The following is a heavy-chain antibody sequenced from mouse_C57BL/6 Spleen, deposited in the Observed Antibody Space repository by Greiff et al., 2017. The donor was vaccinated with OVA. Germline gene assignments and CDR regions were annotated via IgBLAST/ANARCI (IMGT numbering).Heavy chain of an antibody. J-gene: IGHJ2*01. CDR2: ISSGGGNT. Sequence: DVQLQESGGGLVKPGGSLKLSCAASGFTFSSYTMSWVRQTPEKRLEWVATISSGGGNTYYPDSVKGRFTISRDNAKNTLYLQMSSLRSEDTALYYCARQGGSNYFDYWGQGTTLTVSS. CDR3: ARQGGSNYFDY. CDR1: GFTFSSYT. V-gene: IGHV5-9*01.